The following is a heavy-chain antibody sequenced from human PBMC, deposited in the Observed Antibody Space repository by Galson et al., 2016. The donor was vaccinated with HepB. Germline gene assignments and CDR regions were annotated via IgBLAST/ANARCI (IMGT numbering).Heavy chain of an antibody. V-gene: IGHV3-9*01. Sequence: SLRLSCAASGFRLLGYAMHWVRQAPGKGLEWVSGISWNSGDIGYGDSVKGRFTISRDNAKNSLYLQMNSLRPEDTALYYCVKGPRWRDAFDIWGQGTMVTVSS. CDR3: VKGPRWRDAFDI. J-gene: IGHJ3*02. CDR1: GFRLLGYA. CDR2: ISWNSGDI. D-gene: IGHD4-23*01.